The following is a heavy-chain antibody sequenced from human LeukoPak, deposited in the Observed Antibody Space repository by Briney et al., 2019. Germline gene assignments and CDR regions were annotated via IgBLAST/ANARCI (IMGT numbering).Heavy chain of an antibody. V-gene: IGHV1-2*02. CDR3: ARDSDYGDYGDPFDI. CDR1: GYTFTGYY. CDR2: INPNSGGT. D-gene: IGHD4-17*01. Sequence: ASVKVSCTASGYTFTGYYLHWVRQAPGQGLEWMGWINPNSGGTNYAQKFQGRVTMTRDTSISTAYMELSRLRSDDTAVYSCARDSDYGDYGDPFDIWGQGTMVTVSS. J-gene: IGHJ3*02.